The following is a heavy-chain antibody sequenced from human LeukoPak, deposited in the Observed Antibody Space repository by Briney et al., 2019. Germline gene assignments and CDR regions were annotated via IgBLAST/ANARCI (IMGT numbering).Heavy chain of an antibody. D-gene: IGHD2-8*01. CDR3: ARVNPLMAPGAFAI. CDR2: IKQDGSAK. Sequence: PGGSLRLSCAASGFTFSSYWMTWVRQAPGKGLAWVANIKQDGSAKYYMDSVKGRFTISRDNAKNSLYLQMNSLGAEDTAVYYCARVNPLMAPGAFAIWGQGTMVAVSS. CDR1: GFTFSSYW. V-gene: IGHV3-7*01. J-gene: IGHJ3*02.